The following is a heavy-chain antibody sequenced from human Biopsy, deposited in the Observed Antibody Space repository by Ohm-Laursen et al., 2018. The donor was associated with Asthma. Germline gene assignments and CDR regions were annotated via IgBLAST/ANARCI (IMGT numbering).Heavy chain of an antibody. D-gene: IGHD4-17*01. CDR2: HDHEEGGT. CDR3: ASDFPKDYVRYNFQF. CDR1: GYSLTDLS. V-gene: IGHV1-24*01. J-gene: IGHJ4*02. Sequence: GASVKASCKISGYSLTDLSVHWVRQAPGQGLEWMGGHDHEEGGTVNARRFKGRVTMTEDTSTDTAYMELSSLSSDDTAVYYCASDFPKDYVRYNFQFWGQGTLVTVSS.